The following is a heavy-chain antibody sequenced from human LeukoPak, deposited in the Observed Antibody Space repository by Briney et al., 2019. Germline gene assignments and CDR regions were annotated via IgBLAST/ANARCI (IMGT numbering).Heavy chain of an antibody. D-gene: IGHD1-1*01. CDR1: GFIFSDYG. Sequence: PGRSLRLSCAVSGFIFSDYGFHWVRQAPGKGLEWVAVTRFDGSIKQYADSVKGRFTISRDDSKNTLYLRMNFLKSEDTAVYYCARWGGTRQYYFDYWGQGTLVTVSS. CDR3: ARWGGTRQYYFDY. V-gene: IGHV3-33*01. CDR2: TRFDGSIK. J-gene: IGHJ4*02.